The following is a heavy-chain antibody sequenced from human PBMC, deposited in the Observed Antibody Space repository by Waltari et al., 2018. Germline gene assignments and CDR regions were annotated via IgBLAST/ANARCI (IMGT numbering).Heavy chain of an antibody. CDR3: AKGIEGRLVDY. D-gene: IGHD6-6*01. V-gene: IGHV3-23*01. CDR2: ISGSGAAT. J-gene: IGHJ4*02. Sequence: EVQLLESGGGLVPPGGSVRLSCAGPGFTFRNYSMSWVRQAPGKGLEWVSTISGSGAATYYVDSVKGRFTISRDNSQNTVFLQMNTLRAEDTALYYCAKGIEGRLVDYWGQGTLVTVSS. CDR1: GFTFRNYS.